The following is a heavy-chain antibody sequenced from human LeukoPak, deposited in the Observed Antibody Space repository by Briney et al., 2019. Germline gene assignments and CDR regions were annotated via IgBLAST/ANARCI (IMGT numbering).Heavy chain of an antibody. Sequence: GASVKVSCKASGYTFTSYGISWVRQAPGQGLEWMGWISAYNGNTNYAQKLQGRVTMTTDTSTSTAYMELRSLRSDDTAVYYCARDQSAYSSGPRFDYWGQGTLVTVSS. CDR1: GYTFTSYG. V-gene: IGHV1-18*01. D-gene: IGHD6-19*01. J-gene: IGHJ4*02. CDR3: ARDQSAYSSGPRFDY. CDR2: ISAYNGNT.